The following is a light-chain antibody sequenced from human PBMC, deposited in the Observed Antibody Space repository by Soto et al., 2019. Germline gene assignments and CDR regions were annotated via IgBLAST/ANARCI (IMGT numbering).Light chain of an antibody. CDR2: AAS. J-gene: IGKJ2*02. V-gene: IGKV1-39*01. CDR3: QQTYSTPPCA. Sequence: DIQMTQSPSSLSASVGDRVTITCRASQSISNYLNWYQQKPGKAPKLLIYAASSLQSGFPSRFSGSGSGTDFTLTISSLQPEDFATYYCQQTYSTPPCAFGEGTKLEI. CDR1: QSISNY.